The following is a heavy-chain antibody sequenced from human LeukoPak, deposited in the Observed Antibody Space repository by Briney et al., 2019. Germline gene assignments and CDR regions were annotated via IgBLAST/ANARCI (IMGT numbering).Heavy chain of an antibody. D-gene: IGHD3-9*01. V-gene: IGHV4-61*02. Sequence: SETLSLNCTVSGGSISSTTYYWSWIRQPAGKGLEWIGRIHASGTTNYNPSLKSRITITVDTSKNQFSLKLSSVTAADTAVYYCARDFDSPLAFDIWGQGTMVTVSS. CDR3: ARDFDSPLAFDI. CDR1: GGSISSTTYY. J-gene: IGHJ3*02. CDR2: IHASGTT.